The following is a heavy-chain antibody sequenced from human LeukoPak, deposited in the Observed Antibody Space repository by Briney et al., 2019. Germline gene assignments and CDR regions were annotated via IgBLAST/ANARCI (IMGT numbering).Heavy chain of an antibody. CDR2: INQDGSEK. Sequence: PGGSLRLSCAASGFTFSSYEMNWVRQAPGKGLEWVATINQDGSEKYYVDSVKGRFTISRDNAKNSLSLQMNSLRAEDTAVYYCARDRITDFWSGYYTNYFDYWGQGTLVTVSS. D-gene: IGHD3-3*01. CDR1: GFTFSSYE. V-gene: IGHV3-7*01. J-gene: IGHJ4*02. CDR3: ARDRITDFWSGYYTNYFDY.